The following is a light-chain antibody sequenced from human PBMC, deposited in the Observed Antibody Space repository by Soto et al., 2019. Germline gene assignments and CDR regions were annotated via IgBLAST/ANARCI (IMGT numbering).Light chain of an antibody. CDR1: QTVSNNY. J-gene: IGKJ4*01. CDR2: DAS. V-gene: IGKV3-20*01. CDR3: QQFSSDPLT. Sequence: EFVLTQSPGTLSLSPGERATLSCRASQTVSNNYLAWYQQKRGQAPRLLIYDASTRATGIPDRFSGGGSGTDFTLTISRLEPEDFALYYCQQFSSDPLTFGGGTKVEIK.